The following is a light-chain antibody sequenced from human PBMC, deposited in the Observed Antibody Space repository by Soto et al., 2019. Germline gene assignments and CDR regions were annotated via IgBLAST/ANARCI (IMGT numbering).Light chain of an antibody. V-gene: IGKV3-20*01. J-gene: IGKJ2*01. Sequence: EIVLTQSLGILSLSPGERATLSCRASQSVSSNYIAWYQQNPGQAPRLLIYGASTRATGIPDRFSGSGSGTDFTLTISRLEPEDFAVYFCQQYGRSPPFAFGQGTKVDIK. CDR2: GAS. CDR1: QSVSSNY. CDR3: QQYGRSPPFA.